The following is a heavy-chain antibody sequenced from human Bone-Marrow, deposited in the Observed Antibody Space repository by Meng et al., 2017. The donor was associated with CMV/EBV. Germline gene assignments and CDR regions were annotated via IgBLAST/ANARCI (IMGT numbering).Heavy chain of an antibody. CDR2: ISVYNGNT. CDR3: ARESPDSSSWP. Sequence: ASVKVSCKASGYTFTSYGISWVRQAPGQGLEWMGWISVYNGNTKYEQKLQGRVTMTTDTSTNTAYMELRSLRSDDTAVYYCARESPDSSSWPWGQGTLVTVSS. V-gene: IGHV1-18*04. D-gene: IGHD6-13*01. CDR1: GYTFTSYG. J-gene: IGHJ5*02.